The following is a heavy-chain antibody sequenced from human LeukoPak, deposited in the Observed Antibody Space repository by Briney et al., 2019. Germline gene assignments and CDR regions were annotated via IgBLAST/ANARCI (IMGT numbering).Heavy chain of an antibody. Sequence: ASEKVSCKASGYTFTSYGISWVRQAPGQGLEWMGWISAYNGNTNYAQKLQGRVTMTTDTSTSTAYMELRSLRSDDTAVYYCARDPRSHSGWYLYAFDIWGQGTMVTVSS. CDR2: ISAYNGNT. J-gene: IGHJ3*02. CDR3: ARDPRSHSGWYLYAFDI. CDR1: GYTFTSYG. V-gene: IGHV1-18*01. D-gene: IGHD6-19*01.